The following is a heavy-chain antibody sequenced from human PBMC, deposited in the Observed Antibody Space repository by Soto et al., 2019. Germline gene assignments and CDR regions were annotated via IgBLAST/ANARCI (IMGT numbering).Heavy chain of an antibody. CDR2: IIPIFGTA. J-gene: IGHJ6*02. Sequence: GASVKVSCKASGGTFSSYAISWVRQAPGQGLEWMGGIIPIFGTANYAQKFQGRVTITADESTSTAYMELSSLRSEDTVVYYCARKAFCGGDCYSDYYYYGMDVWGQGTTVTVSS. V-gene: IGHV1-69*13. CDR3: ARKAFCGGDCYSDYYYYGMDV. CDR1: GGTFSSYA. D-gene: IGHD2-21*02.